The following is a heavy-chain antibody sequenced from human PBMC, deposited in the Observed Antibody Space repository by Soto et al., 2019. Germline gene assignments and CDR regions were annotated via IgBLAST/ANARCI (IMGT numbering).Heavy chain of an antibody. J-gene: IGHJ3*02. CDR3: AKEASRMAGHDAFDI. Sequence: PGGSLRLSXAASGFTFSSYAVSWVRQAPGKGLEWVSATSGSGGSTYYADSGKGGFTISRDNSKNTLYLQMNSLRAEDTAVYHCAKEASRMAGHDAFDIWGQGTMVTVSS. V-gene: IGHV3-23*01. CDR1: GFTFSSYA. D-gene: IGHD2-8*01. CDR2: TSGSGGST.